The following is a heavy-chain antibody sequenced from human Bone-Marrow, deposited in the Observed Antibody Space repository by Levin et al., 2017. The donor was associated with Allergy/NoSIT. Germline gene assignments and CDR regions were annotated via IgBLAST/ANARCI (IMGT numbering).Heavy chain of an antibody. J-gene: IGHJ6*02. CDR3: AKEITPRHEFWSGYYIPFYGMDV. D-gene: IGHD3-3*01. Sequence: SLKISCAASGFNFEDFALHWVRQFPGKGLEWVSGISWNSGSIGYADSVKGRFIISRDNAKNSLYLQMNSLRVEDTALYYCAKEITPRHEFWSGYYIPFYGMDVWGQGTTVTVSS. CDR1: GFNFEDFA. CDR2: ISWNSGSI. V-gene: IGHV3-9*01.